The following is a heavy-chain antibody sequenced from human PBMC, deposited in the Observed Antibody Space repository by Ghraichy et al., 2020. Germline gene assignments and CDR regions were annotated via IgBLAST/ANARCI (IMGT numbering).Heavy chain of an antibody. D-gene: IGHD5-18*01. CDR1: GYSFSDYW. J-gene: IGHJ4*02. CDR2: IYPAVSDT. Sequence: GESLNISCKGSGYSFSDYWIGWVRQMPGKGLEWMGLIYPAVSDTRYSPPFRGQVTISVDNSISTAYLQWRSLKASDSAMYYCARGGYNFGFDSWGQGTLVTVTP. CDR3: ARGGYNFGFDS. V-gene: IGHV5-51*01.